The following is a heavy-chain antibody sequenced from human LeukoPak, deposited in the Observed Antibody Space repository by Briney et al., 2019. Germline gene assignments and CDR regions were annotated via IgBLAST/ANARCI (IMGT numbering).Heavy chain of an antibody. CDR1: GFTVSSNY. V-gene: IGHV3-11*06. Sequence: GGSLRLSCAASGFTVSSNYMSWSRQAPGKGLEWLSYISSSISYTNYADSVRGLFTIYRDNAKNSLYLQMNSLRAEDTAVYYCARAVAGDYFDYWGQGTLVTVSS. J-gene: IGHJ4*02. CDR3: ARAVAGDYFDY. D-gene: IGHD6-19*01. CDR2: ISSSISYT.